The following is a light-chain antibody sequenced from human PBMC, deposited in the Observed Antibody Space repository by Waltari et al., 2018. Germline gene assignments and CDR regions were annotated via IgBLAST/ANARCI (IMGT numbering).Light chain of an antibody. V-gene: IGLV1-51*02. CDR2: ENN. Sequence: QSVLTQPPSVSAAPGQKVSISRPGSSSNICNNYVSWFQQLPGTAPKLLIYENNKRPSGTPDRFSGSKSGTSGTLDITGLQTGDEADYYCITKDTSLNAIVFGGGTKLTVL. CDR1: SSNICNNY. J-gene: IGLJ2*01. CDR3: ITKDTSLNAIV.